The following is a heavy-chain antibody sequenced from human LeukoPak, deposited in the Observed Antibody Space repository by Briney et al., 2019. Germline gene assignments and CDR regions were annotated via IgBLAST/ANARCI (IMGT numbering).Heavy chain of an antibody. CDR2: IKQDGSEK. D-gene: IGHD1-20*01. CDR3: ARDLTGTGHYYYYMDV. Sequence: GGSLRLSCAASGFTFSSYWMSWVRQAPGKGLEWVANIKQDGSEKYYVDSVKGRFTISRDNVKNSLYLQMNSLRAEDTAVYYCARDLTGTGHYYYYMDVWGKGTTVTVSS. CDR1: GFTFSSYW. V-gene: IGHV3-7*01. J-gene: IGHJ6*03.